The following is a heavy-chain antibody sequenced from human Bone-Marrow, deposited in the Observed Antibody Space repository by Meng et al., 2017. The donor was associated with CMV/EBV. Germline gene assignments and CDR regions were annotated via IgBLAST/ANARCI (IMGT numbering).Heavy chain of an antibody. Sequence: SETLSLTCTVSGGSISSSSYYWGWIRQPPGKGLEWIGSIYYSGSTYYNPSLKSRVTISVDTSKNQFSLKLSSVTAADTAVYYCARDRNHYDFWSGYYWDHYYYYGMDVWGQGTTVTSP. J-gene: IGHJ6*02. CDR1: GGSISSSSYY. V-gene: IGHV4-39*07. CDR3: ARDRNHYDFWSGYYWDHYYYYGMDV. D-gene: IGHD3-3*01. CDR2: IYYSGST.